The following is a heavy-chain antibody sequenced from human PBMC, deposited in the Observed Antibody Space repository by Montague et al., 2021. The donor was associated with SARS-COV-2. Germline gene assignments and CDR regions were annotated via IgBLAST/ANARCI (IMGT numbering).Heavy chain of an antibody. CDR2: IYTSGTT. Sequence: TLSLTCTVSGGSISSGSYYWSWIRQPAGKGLEWIGRIYTSGTTDYSXSLKSRVTISVDTSKNQFSLKLTFVTAADTAVYYCARAHSGSWAHLDNWGQGSLVTVSS. J-gene: IGHJ4*02. CDR1: GGSISSGSYY. CDR3: ARAHSGSWAHLDN. V-gene: IGHV4-61*02. D-gene: IGHD5-12*01.